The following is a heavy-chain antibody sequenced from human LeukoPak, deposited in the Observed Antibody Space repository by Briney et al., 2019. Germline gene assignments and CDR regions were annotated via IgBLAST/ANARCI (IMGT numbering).Heavy chain of an antibody. CDR1: GGSIRTYY. Sequence: NPSGTLFLTCTVSGGSIRTYYWSWIRQPPGKGLEWIGYIYYSGSTNYNPSLKSRVTMSVDTSKNQFSLNLYSVTAADTAVYYCARHWSWYVDYWGQGTLVTVSS. V-gene: IGHV4-59*01. J-gene: IGHJ4*02. D-gene: IGHD6-13*01. CDR3: ARHWSWYVDY. CDR2: IYYSGST.